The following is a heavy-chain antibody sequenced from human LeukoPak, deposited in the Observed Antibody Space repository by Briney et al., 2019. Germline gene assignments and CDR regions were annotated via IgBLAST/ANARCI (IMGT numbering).Heavy chain of an antibody. Sequence: ASVKVSCKASGYTFTGYYMHWVRQAPGQGLEWMGWINPNSGGTNYAQKFQGRVTMTRDTSISTAYMELSRLRSDDTAVYYCAREGGIQLWPRPFDYWGQGTLVTVSS. CDR3: AREGGIQLWPRPFDY. J-gene: IGHJ4*02. CDR2: INPNSGGT. V-gene: IGHV1-2*02. D-gene: IGHD5-18*01. CDR1: GYTFTGYY.